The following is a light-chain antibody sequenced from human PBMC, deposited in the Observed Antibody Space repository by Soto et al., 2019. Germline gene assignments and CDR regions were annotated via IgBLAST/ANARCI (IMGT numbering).Light chain of an antibody. CDR1: SSDVGGYNY. CDR3: SSYVGSNDFV. V-gene: IGLV2-8*01. Sequence: QSVLTQPPSASGSPGQSVTISCTGTSSDVGGYNYVSWYQQHPGKAPKLMIYEVTKRPSGVPDGFSGSKSGNTASLTVSGLQAEYEADYYCSSYVGSNDFVFGTGTKLTVL. CDR2: EVT. J-gene: IGLJ1*01.